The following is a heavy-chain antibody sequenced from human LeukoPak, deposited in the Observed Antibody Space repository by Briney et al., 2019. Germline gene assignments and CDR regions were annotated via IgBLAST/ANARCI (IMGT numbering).Heavy chain of an antibody. CDR1: GFSLRTSGVG. CDR3: AHRLVGEGLDY. Sequence: SGPTLVNPTQTLTLTCTFSGFSLRTSGVGVGWIRQPPGKALEWLPVVHWNHNNYYSPSLKSRLTVTKDTSKNQVVLSVTNMDPVDTATYYCAHRLVGEGLDYWGQGTLVTVSS. V-gene: IGHV2-5*01. D-gene: IGHD6-6*01. J-gene: IGHJ4*02. CDR2: VHWNHNN.